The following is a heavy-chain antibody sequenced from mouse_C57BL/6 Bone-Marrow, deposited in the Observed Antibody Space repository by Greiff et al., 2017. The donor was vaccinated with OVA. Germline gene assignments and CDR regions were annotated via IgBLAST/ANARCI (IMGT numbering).Heavy chain of an antibody. CDR1: GYSFTDYN. CDR3: ARGDYNGSSYYAMDY. CDR2: INPNYGTT. V-gene: IGHV1-39*01. D-gene: IGHD1-1*01. J-gene: IGHJ4*01. Sequence: VQLQQSGPELVKPGASVKISCKASGYSFTDYNMNWVKQSNGKSLEWIGVINPNYGTTSYNQKFKGKATLTVDPSSSTAYMQLHSLTTEVSSVYYGARGDYNGSSYYAMDYWGQGTSVTVSS.